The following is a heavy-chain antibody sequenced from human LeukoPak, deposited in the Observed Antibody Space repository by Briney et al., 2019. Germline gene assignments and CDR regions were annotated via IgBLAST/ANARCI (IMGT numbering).Heavy chain of an antibody. J-gene: IGHJ4*02. Sequence: GASVKVSCKASGYTFTSYGISWVRQAPGQGLEWMGWLSAYNGNTNYAQRLQGRVTLTTDTSTSTVFMELRGLTSDDTAVYYCARDGGVTATPDYWGQGTLVTVSS. CDR1: GYTFTSYG. V-gene: IGHV1-18*01. CDR3: ARDGGVTATPDY. CDR2: LSAYNGNT. D-gene: IGHD2-21*02.